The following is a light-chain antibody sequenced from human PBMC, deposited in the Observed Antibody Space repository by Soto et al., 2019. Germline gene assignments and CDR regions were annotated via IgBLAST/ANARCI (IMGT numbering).Light chain of an antibody. CDR2: LGS. CDR1: QSLLHSNGYNY. J-gene: IGKJ4*01. CDR3: MQALQTPRT. V-gene: IGKV2-28*01. Sequence: DIVMTQSPLSLPVTPGEPASISCRSSQSLLHSNGYNYLDWYLQKPGQSPQLLGYLGSNRASGVPDMFSGNGSGRDFTLNISRVEAEDVRVYYCMQALQTPRTFGGGTKVDIK.